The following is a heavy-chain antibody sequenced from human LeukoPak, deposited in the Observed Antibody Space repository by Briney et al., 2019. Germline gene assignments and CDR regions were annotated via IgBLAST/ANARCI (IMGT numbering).Heavy chain of an antibody. V-gene: IGHV4-34*01. Sequence: SETLSLTCAVYGGSFSGYYWSWIRQPPGKGLEWIGEIHHSGSTNYNPSLKSRVTISVDTSKNQFSLKLSSVTAADTVVYYCARRRDYYDSSGYYFDCWGQGTLVTVSS. D-gene: IGHD3-22*01. CDR2: IHHSGST. J-gene: IGHJ4*02. CDR1: GGSFSGYY. CDR3: ARRRDYYDSSGYYFDC.